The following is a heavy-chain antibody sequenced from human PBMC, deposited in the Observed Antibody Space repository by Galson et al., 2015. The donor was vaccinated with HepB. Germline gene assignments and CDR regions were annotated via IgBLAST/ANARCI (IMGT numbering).Heavy chain of an antibody. J-gene: IGHJ4*02. V-gene: IGHV4-59*01. Sequence: LSLTCSVSDDSIGSYYWSWIRQPPGKGLEWIGYMHYSGSTNSNASLKSRVTISVDTSKNQFSLKLSSVTAADTAMYYCARVGCNSTSCHLAPDYWGQGTLVTVSS. CDR2: MHYSGST. CDR3: ARVGCNSTSCHLAPDY. CDR1: DDSIGSYY. D-gene: IGHD2-2*01.